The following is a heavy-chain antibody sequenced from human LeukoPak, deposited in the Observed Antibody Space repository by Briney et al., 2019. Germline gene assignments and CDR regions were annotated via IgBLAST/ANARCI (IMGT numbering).Heavy chain of an antibody. V-gene: IGHV1-2*06. CDR2: TNPNSGGT. Sequence: ASVKVSCKASGYTFTGYYMHWVRQAPGQGLEWMGRTNPNSGGTNYAQKFQGRVTMTRDTSISTAYMELSRLRSDDTAVYYCARDEDVLLWFGELFRFDYWGQGTLVTVSS. CDR3: ARDEDVLLWFGELFRFDY. CDR1: GYTFTGYY. J-gene: IGHJ4*02. D-gene: IGHD3-10*01.